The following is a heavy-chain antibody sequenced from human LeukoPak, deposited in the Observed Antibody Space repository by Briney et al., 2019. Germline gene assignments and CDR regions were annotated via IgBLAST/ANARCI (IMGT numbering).Heavy chain of an antibody. CDR1: GFTFSSYL. V-gene: IGHV3-7*05. CDR3: ARGGSYFPY. CDR2: IKQDGSEK. J-gene: IGHJ4*02. Sequence: PGGSLRLSCAASGFTFSSYLMSWVRQAPGKRLEWVANIKQDGSEKYYVDSVKGRFTISRDNAKNSLYLQMNSLRAEDTAVYYCARGGSYFPYWGQGTLVTVSS. D-gene: IGHD1-26*01.